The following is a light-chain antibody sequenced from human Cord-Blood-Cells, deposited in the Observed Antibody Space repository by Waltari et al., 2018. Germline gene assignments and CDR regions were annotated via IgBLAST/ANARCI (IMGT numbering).Light chain of an antibody. J-gene: IGLJ3*02. Sequence: QSALTQPRSVSGSPGQSVTISRTGTSSDVGGYNYASWYQQHPGKAPKLMISDVSKRPSGVPYRFSGSKSGNTASLTISGLQAEDEADYYCCSYAGSYTWVFGGGTKLTVL. CDR1: SSDVGGYNY. V-gene: IGLV2-11*01. CDR3: CSYAGSYTWV. CDR2: DVS.